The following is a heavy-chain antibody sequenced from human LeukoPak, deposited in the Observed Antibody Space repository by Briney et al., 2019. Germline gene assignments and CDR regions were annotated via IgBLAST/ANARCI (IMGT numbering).Heavy chain of an antibody. CDR1: GGSISSYY. Sequence: KPSETLSLTCTVSGGSISSYYWSWIRQPPGRGLEWIGYFYYSGSTNYNPSLKSRVTISVDTSKNQFSLKLSSVTAADTAVYYCARGPYNDYGGNTLDYWGQGTLVTVSS. D-gene: IGHD4-23*01. CDR2: FYYSGST. J-gene: IGHJ4*02. CDR3: ARGPYNDYGGNTLDY. V-gene: IGHV4-59*01.